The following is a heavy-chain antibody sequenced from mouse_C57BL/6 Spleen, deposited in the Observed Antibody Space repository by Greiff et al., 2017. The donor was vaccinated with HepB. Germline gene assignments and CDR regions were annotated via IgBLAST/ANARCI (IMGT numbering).Heavy chain of an antibody. V-gene: IGHV1-81*01. Sequence: QVHVKQSGAELARPGASVKLSCKASGYTFTSYGISWVKQSTGQGLEWIGEIYPRSGNTYYNEKFKGKATLTADKSSSTAYMELRSLTSEDSAVYFCARRDDGYYVYAMDYWGQGTSVTVSS. D-gene: IGHD2-3*01. CDR3: ARRDDGYYVYAMDY. CDR2: IYPRSGNT. CDR1: GYTFTSYG. J-gene: IGHJ4*01.